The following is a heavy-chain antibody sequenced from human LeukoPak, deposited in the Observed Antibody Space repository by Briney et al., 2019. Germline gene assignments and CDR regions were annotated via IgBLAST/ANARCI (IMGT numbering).Heavy chain of an antibody. J-gene: IGHJ4*02. CDR3: AKDLDHSYYDSSGPLDY. D-gene: IGHD3-22*01. Sequence: PGGSLRLSCAASGFTFSSYAMSWVRQAPGKGLEWVSAISGSGGSTYYADSVKGRFTISRDNSKNTLYLQMNSLRAEDAAVYYCAKDLDHSYYDSSGPLDYWGQGTLVTVSS. CDR2: ISGSGGST. CDR1: GFTFSSYA. V-gene: IGHV3-23*01.